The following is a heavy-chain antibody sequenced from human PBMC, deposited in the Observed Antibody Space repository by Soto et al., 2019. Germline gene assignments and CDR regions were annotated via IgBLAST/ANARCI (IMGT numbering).Heavy chain of an antibody. V-gene: IGHV1-69*08. J-gene: IGHJ3*02. CDR1: GGTFSSYT. D-gene: IGHD3-10*01. CDR2: IIPILGIA. Sequence: QVQLVQSGAEVKKPGSSVKVSCKASGGTFSSYTISWVRQAPGQGLEWMGRIIPILGIANYAQKFQGRVTITADKSTSTAYMELSSLRSEDTAVYYCARDHGGADAFDIWGQGTMVTVSS. CDR3: ARDHGGADAFDI.